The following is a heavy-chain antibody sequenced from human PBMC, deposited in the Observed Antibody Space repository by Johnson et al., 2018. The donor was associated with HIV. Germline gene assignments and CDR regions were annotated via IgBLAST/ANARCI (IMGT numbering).Heavy chain of an antibody. CDR3: ASIAARRVSAFDI. D-gene: IGHD6-6*01. V-gene: IGHV3-30-3*01. Sequence: QVQLVESGGGVVQPGRSLRLSCAASGFTFSNYAMYWVRQAPGKGLEWVALISYDGSNKYYADSVKGRFTISRDNSKNTLYLRMNSLRAEDTAVYYCASIAARRVSAFDIWGQGTMVTVSS. CDR1: GFTFSNYA. CDR2: ISYDGSNK. J-gene: IGHJ3*02.